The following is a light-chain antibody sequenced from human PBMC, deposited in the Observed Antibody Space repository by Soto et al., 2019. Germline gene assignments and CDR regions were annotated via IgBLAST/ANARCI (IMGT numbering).Light chain of an antibody. CDR1: QSISSY. CDR3: QQSYSTPRT. J-gene: IGKJ1*01. CDR2: DAS. Sequence: DIQMTQSPSSLSASVGDRVTITCRASQSISSYLNWYQQKPGKAPNLLIYDASSLESGVPSRFSGNGFGTDFTLTISSLQPEDFASYHCQQSYSTPRTFGQGTKVEIK. V-gene: IGKV1-39*01.